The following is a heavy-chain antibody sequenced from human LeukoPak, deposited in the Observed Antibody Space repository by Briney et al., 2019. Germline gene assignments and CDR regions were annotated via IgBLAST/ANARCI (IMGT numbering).Heavy chain of an antibody. Sequence: ASVKVSCKASGGTFSSYAISWVRQAPGRGLEWMGGIIPIFGTANYAQKFQGRVTITADESTSTAYMELSSLRSEDTAVYYCARASDDYDFKGAFDIWGQGTMVTVSS. D-gene: IGHD3-3*01. CDR3: ARASDDYDFKGAFDI. V-gene: IGHV1-69*13. CDR1: GGTFSSYA. CDR2: IIPIFGTA. J-gene: IGHJ3*02.